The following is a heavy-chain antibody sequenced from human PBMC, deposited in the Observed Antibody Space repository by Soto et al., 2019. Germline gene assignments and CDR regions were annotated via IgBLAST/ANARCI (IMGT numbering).Heavy chain of an antibody. CDR3: ARDSPASDY. CDR1: GYTFSSYA. J-gene: IGHJ4*02. Sequence: QVQLVQSGAEVKKPGASVKVSCKASGYTFSSYAITWVRQAPGQGLEWMAWISAYSGNTNYAQKFQGRDTMTTDTSTSTAYMELRSLSSDDTAVYYCARDSPASDYWGQGTLVTVSS. CDR2: ISAYSGNT. V-gene: IGHV1-18*01.